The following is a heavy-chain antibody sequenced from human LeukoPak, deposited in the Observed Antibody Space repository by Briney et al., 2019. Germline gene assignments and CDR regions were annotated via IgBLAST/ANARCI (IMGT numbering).Heavy chain of an antibody. CDR1: GYTFTDYY. J-gene: IGHJ4*02. V-gene: IGHV1-2*02. CDR3: ARAIVATFATDY. Sequence: ASMKVSCKASGYTFTDYYIHWVRQAPGQGLEWMGWINPNSGGTNYAQMFRGRVTLTRDTSINTAYMDLSRLRSDDTAVYHCARAIVATFATDYWGQGTLVTVSS. D-gene: IGHD5-12*01. CDR2: INPNSGGT.